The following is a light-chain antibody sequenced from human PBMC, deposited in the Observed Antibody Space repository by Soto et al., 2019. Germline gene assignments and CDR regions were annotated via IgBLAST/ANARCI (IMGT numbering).Light chain of an antibody. CDR3: QQRSNWPPWT. V-gene: IGKV3-11*01. Sequence: EIVLTQSPATLSLSPGERATLSCRASQSVSRYLAWYKQKPGQAPRLLIYDASNRATGIPARFSGSGSGTDFPLTIRSLEPEDFAVYYCQQRSNWPPWTFGQATKVEIK. CDR1: QSVSRY. J-gene: IGKJ1*01. CDR2: DAS.